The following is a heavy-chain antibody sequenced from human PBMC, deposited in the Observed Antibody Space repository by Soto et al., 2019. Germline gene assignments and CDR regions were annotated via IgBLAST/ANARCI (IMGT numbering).Heavy chain of an antibody. CDR3: ATGVDSSGWSGGWFDP. V-gene: IGHV1-69*01. D-gene: IGHD6-19*01. J-gene: IGHJ5*02. CDR2: IIPIFGTA. CDR1: GGTFSSYA. Sequence: QVQLVQSGAEVKKPGSSVKVSCKASGGTFSSYAISWVRQAPGQGLEWMGGIIPIFGTANYAQKFQGRVTITADESTSTAYMELSSLRSDDTAVYYCATGVDSSGWSGGWFDPWGQGTLVTVSS.